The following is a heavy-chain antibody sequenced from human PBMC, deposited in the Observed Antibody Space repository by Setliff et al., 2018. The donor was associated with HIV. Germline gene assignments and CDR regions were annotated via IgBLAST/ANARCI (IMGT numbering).Heavy chain of an antibody. V-gene: IGHV4-39*07. J-gene: IGHJ6*03. D-gene: IGHD3-22*01. CDR1: GGSISSSSYY. Sequence: SETLSLTCTVSGGSISSSSYYWGWIRQPPGKGLEWIGSIYHIGSTYYNPSLKSRVTISVDTSKNQFSLRLRAVTAADTAVYYCARTPYYYDSSGYYMDVWGKGTTVTVSS. CDR3: ARTPYYYDSSGYYMDV. CDR2: IYHIGST.